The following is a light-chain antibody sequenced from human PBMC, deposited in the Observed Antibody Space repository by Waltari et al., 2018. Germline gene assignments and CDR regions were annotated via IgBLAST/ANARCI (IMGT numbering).Light chain of an antibody. CDR2: GAS. CDR1: QSVSRN. CDR3: QQYDGSVVT. Sequence: SCRASQSVSRNLAWYQQKPGQALRLLIYGASTRATGIPDRFSGSGSGTDFTLTISRLEPEDSAVYYCQQYDGSVVTFGGGTKVEIK. J-gene: IGKJ4*01. V-gene: IGKV3-20*01.